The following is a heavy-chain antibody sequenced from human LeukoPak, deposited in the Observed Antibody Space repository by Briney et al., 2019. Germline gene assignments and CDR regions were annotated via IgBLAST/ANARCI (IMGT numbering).Heavy chain of an antibody. D-gene: IGHD6-19*01. CDR2: ISSSGSTI. CDR1: GFSFSSYA. J-gene: IGHJ4*02. Sequence: PGGTLRLSCAASGFSFSSYAMNWVRQAPGKGLEWVSYISSSGSTIYYADSVKGRFTISRDNAKNSLYLQMNSLRAEDTAVYYCARVKAVAGLFDYWGQGTLVTVSS. CDR3: ARVKAVAGLFDY. V-gene: IGHV3-48*03.